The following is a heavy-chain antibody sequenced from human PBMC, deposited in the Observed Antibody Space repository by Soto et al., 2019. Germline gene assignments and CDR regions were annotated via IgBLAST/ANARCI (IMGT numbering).Heavy chain of an antibody. CDR2: ISGSGGSA. Sequence: GSLRLSCAASGFTFSSHAMSWVRQAPGKGLEWVSGISGSGGSAYYADSVKGRWSISRGNSKNTLFLQMNSLRAEDTAVYYCAKALHSVYCYGMEVWGRGTTVTVSS. D-gene: IGHD4-4*01. CDR1: GFTFSSHA. CDR3: AKALHSVYCYGMEV. J-gene: IGHJ6*02. V-gene: IGHV3-23*01.